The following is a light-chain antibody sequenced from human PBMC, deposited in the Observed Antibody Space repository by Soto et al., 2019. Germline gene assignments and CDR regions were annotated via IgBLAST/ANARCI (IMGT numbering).Light chain of an antibody. CDR1: QNIGIY. CDR3: QQSYNTHALT. Sequence: DPQMTQSPSSLSASVGDRVTITCRASQNIGIYLNWYQQKPGKAPKLLISAASTLQSGVPSRFTGSGSETDFTLTISSLQPEDFATYYCQQSYNTHALTFGGGTKVEIK. J-gene: IGKJ4*01. CDR2: AAS. V-gene: IGKV1-39*01.